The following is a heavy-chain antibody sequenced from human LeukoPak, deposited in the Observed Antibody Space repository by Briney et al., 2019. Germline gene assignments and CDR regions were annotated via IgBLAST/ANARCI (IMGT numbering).Heavy chain of an antibody. J-gene: IGHJ4*02. V-gene: IGHV3-23*01. CDR1: GFTFSSYA. CDR2: ISGSGGTT. CDR3: AKDQDIVVVVIDY. D-gene: IGHD2-15*01. Sequence: GGSLRLSCAASGFTFSSYAMSWVRQAPGKGLEWVSAISGSGGTTYYADSVKGRFTISRDNSKNTLYLQMNSLRAEDTAVYYCAKDQDIVVVVIDYWGQGTLVTVSS.